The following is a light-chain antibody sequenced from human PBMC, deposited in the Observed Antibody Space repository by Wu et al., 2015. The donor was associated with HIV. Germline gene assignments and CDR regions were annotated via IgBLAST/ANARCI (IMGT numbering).Light chain of an antibody. V-gene: IGKV3-20*01. CDR1: QSVRGNY. CDR3: HQYGTSPYT. J-gene: IGKJ2*01. CDR2: GAS. Sequence: IVLTQSPGTLSLSPGEGATLSCRATQSVRGNYLAWYQQKVGQAPRLLIMGASSRATGIPDRFSGSGSETDFTLTINRLEPEDFAVYYCHQYGTSPYTFGQGTKLEIK.